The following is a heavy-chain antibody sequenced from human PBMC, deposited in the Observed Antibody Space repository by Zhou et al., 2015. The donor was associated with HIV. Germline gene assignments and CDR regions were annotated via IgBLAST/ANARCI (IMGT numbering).Heavy chain of an antibody. CDR2: ISPYNGKV. CDR1: GYTFVTHT. CDR3: ARGEPHVMVTSIADY. J-gene: IGHJ4*02. Sequence: QVQLVQSGPEVRKPGASVEVSCKASGYTFVTHTIHWVRQAPGQGLEWMGWISPYNGKVNYAQKFRARVIMTTDTSTNTAYMLLRGLDSDDTAIYYCARGEPHVMVTSIADYWGQGTLVTVSS. V-gene: IGHV1-18*04. D-gene: IGHD2-21*02.